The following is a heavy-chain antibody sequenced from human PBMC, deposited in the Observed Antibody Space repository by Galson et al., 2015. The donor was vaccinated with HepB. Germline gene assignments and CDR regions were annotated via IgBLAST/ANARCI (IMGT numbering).Heavy chain of an antibody. J-gene: IGHJ3*02. Sequence: SVKVSCKASGYTFTGYYMHWVRQAPGQGLEWVGWINPNSGGTNYAQKFQGRVTMTRDTSISTAYMELSRLRSDDTAVYYCARARGEFDAFDIWGQGTMVTVSS. CDR2: INPNSGGT. CDR3: ARARGEFDAFDI. V-gene: IGHV1-2*02. CDR1: GYTFTGYY. D-gene: IGHD3-10*01.